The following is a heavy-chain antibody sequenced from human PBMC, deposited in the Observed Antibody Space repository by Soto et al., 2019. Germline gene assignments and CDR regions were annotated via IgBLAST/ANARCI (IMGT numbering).Heavy chain of an antibody. CDR2: ISGSGGRT. D-gene: IGHD3-22*01. Sequence: PGGSLRLSCAASGFTFSSYAMSWVRQAPGKGMEWVSAISGSGGRTYYADSVKGRFTISRDNSKNTLYLQMNSLRAEDTAVYYCAKAPLDYYDSSGYYERYYFDYWGQVTLVTVSS. CDR3: AKAPLDYYDSSGYYERYYFDY. V-gene: IGHV3-23*01. J-gene: IGHJ4*02. CDR1: GFTFSSYA.